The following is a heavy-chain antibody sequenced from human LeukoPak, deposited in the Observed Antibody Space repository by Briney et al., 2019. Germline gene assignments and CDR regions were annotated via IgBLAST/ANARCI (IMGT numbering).Heavy chain of an antibody. CDR1: GGSISGYY. J-gene: IGHJ4*02. Sequence: SQTLSLTCTVSGGSISGYYWGWIRQPAGKGLEWIGQIYISGSTNYNPSLKSRVTMSGDTSKNQFSLKLSSVTAADTAVYYCAKDRGRTGTTPKVDYWGQGTLVTVSS. CDR3: AKDRGRTGTTPKVDY. V-gene: IGHV4-4*07. D-gene: IGHD1-1*01. CDR2: IYISGST.